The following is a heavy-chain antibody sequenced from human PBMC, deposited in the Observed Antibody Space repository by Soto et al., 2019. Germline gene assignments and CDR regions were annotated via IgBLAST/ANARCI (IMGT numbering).Heavy chain of an antibody. Sequence: PSETLSLTCTLSGGSLSSNDDYWSWIRDPPGKGLDWLGYLYYNKRTDCNPSFKSRVSMSVETSKNQYSLRLSSVTAADAAVYFCARGEVTVVAATWWIYHAIDVWGRGATVTVSS. CDR3: ARGEVTVVAATWWIYHAIDV. CDR2: LYYNKRT. CDR1: GGSLSSNDDY. D-gene: IGHD2-15*01. J-gene: IGHJ6*01. V-gene: IGHV4-30-4*01.